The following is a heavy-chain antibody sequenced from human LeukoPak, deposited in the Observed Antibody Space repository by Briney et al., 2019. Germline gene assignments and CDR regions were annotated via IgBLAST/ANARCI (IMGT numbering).Heavy chain of an antibody. Sequence: GGSLRLSCAASGFIFSNYWMYWVRQAPGKGLEWVSVIYSGGSTYYADSVKGRFTISRDNSKNTLYLQMNSLRAEDTAVYYCAREPPLHGYLDYWGQGTLVTVSS. CDR1: GFIFSNYW. CDR3: AREPPLHGYLDY. V-gene: IGHV3-53*01. CDR2: IYSGGST. D-gene: IGHD2-8*01. J-gene: IGHJ4*02.